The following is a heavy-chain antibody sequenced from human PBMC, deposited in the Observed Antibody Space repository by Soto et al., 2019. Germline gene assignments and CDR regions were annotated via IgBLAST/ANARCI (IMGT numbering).Heavy chain of an antibody. Sequence: GGSLRLSCAASGFTFSSYGRHWVRQAPGKGLEWVAVISYDGSNKYYADSVKGRFTISRDNSKNTLYLQMNSLRAEDTAVYYCAKDPTVDIVATKNYYYYGMDVWGQGTTVTVSS. D-gene: IGHD5-12*01. CDR2: ISYDGSNK. J-gene: IGHJ6*02. CDR3: AKDPTVDIVATKNYYYYGMDV. V-gene: IGHV3-30*18. CDR1: GFTFSSYG.